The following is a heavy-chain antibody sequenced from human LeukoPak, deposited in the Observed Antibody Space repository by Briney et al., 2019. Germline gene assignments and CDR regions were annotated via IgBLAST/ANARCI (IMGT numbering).Heavy chain of an antibody. CDR3: ARGLRFGAAGWFDP. J-gene: IGHJ5*02. V-gene: IGHV4-59*01. Sequence: SETLSLTCTVSVGSISSYYWSWIREPPGKGLEWIGYIYYIGSTNYNPSLKSRVTISVAPSKNKFSLKLSSVTAADTAVYYCARGLRFGAAGWFDPWGQGTLVTVSS. CDR2: IYYIGST. CDR1: VGSISSYY. D-gene: IGHD3-16*01.